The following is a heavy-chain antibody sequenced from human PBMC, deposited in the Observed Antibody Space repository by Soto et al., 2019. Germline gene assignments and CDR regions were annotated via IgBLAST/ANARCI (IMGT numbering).Heavy chain of an antibody. CDR2: ISYDGSNK. Sequence: PGGSLRLSCAASGFTFSSYAMHWVRQAPGKGLEWVAVISYDGSNKYYADSVKGRFTVSRGNSKNTLYLQMNSLRAEDTAVYYCARDAGPGMRVWGSYRAGPLDYWGQGTLVTVSS. V-gene: IGHV3-30-3*01. CDR1: GFTFSSYA. J-gene: IGHJ4*02. D-gene: IGHD3-16*02. CDR3: ARDAGPGMRVWGSYRAGPLDY.